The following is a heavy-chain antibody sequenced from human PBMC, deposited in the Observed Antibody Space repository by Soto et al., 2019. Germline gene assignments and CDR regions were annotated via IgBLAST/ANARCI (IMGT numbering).Heavy chain of an antibody. V-gene: IGHV3-23*01. CDR3: AKPPLPQTPDLYYYYYMDV. J-gene: IGHJ6*03. D-gene: IGHD2-2*01. CDR2: ISGSGGST. Sequence: GGSLRLSCAASGFTFSSNAMSWVRQAPGKGLEWVSAISGSGGSTYYADSVKGRFTISRDNSKNTLYLQMNSLRAEDTAVYYCAKPPLPQTPDLYYYYYMDVWGKGTTVTVSS. CDR1: GFTFSSNA.